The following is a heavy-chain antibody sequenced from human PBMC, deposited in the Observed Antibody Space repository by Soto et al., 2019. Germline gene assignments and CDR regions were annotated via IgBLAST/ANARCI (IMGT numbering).Heavy chain of an antibody. D-gene: IGHD2-15*01. V-gene: IGHV3-11*06. J-gene: IGHJ4*02. CDR2: ISSSGSYT. Sequence: QVQLVESGGGLVKPGGSLRLSCAVSGFTFSDYYMSWIRQAPGKGLEWVSYISSSGSYTNYADSVKGRCTISRDNAKNSLYLQMNSLRAEDTAVYYCAHLQTYCSGGTCSLYYFDYWGQGTLVTVSS. CDR3: AHLQTYCSGGTCSLYYFDY. CDR1: GFTFSDYY.